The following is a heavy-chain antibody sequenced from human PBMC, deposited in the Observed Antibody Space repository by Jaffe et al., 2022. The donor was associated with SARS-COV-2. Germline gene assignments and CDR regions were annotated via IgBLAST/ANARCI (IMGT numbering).Heavy chain of an antibody. J-gene: IGHJ4*02. D-gene: IGHD3-16*01. V-gene: IGHV3-74*01. CDR2: IKTDGSST. CDR3: ARDWGDLPLDC. Sequence: EVQLVESGGGLVQPGGSLRLSCAASGFTFSRHWMHWVRQTPEKGLVWVSRIKTDGSSTSYADSVKGRFTISRDNAKNTLYLQMNNLRVEDTAVYYCARDWGDLPLDCWGQGTLVTVSS. CDR1: GFTFSRHW.